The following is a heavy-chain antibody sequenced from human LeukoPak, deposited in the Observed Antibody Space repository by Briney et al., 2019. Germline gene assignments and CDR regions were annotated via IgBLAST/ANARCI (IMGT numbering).Heavy chain of an antibody. CDR1: GGTFSSYA. Sequence: GASVKVSCKASGGTFSSYAISWVQQAPGQGLEWMGGIIPIFGTANYAQKFQGRVTITADKSTSTAYMELSSLRSEDTAVYYCARNRITIFGVVRGPFDYWGQGTLVTVSS. CDR3: ARNRITIFGVVRGPFDY. V-gene: IGHV1-69*06. J-gene: IGHJ4*02. D-gene: IGHD3-3*01. CDR2: IIPIFGTA.